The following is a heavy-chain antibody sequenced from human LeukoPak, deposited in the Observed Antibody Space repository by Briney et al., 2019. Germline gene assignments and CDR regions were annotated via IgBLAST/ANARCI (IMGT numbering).Heavy chain of an antibody. J-gene: IGHJ4*02. CDR1: GVSISSGGYY. V-gene: IGHV4-31*03. Sequence: SETLSLTCTVSGVSISSGGYYWGWIRQHPGKGLEWIGYIYYTGSTYYNPSLKSRVSISVDTSKNQFSLNLSSVTAADTAIYYCARDAQYYYDDSGYYYLDYWGQGTLVTVSS. CDR3: ARDAQYYYDDSGYYYLDY. D-gene: IGHD3-22*01. CDR2: IYYTGST.